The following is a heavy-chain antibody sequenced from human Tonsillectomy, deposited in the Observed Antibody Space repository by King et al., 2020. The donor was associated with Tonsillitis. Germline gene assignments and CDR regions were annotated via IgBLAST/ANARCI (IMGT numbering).Heavy chain of an antibody. Sequence: VQLVESGGGLVKPGGSLRLSCAASGFTSSDYYISWIRQAPGKGLEWVSYISRNSDYTNYADSVKGRFTISRDNAKNSLYLQMNSLRAEDTAVYYCARNDYYYMDVWGKGTTVTVSS. V-gene: IGHV3-11*05. D-gene: IGHD1-1*01. J-gene: IGHJ6*03. CDR2: ISRNSDYT. CDR1: GFTSSDYY. CDR3: ARNDYYYMDV.